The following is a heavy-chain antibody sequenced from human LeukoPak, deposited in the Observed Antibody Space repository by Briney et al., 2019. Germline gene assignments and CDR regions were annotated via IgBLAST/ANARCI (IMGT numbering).Heavy chain of an antibody. CDR2: INPYSGGT. J-gene: IGHJ4*02. CDR1: GYTFTGYY. V-gene: IGHV1-2*04. Sequence: ASVKVSCKASGYTFTGYYMHWVRQAPGQGLEWMGWINPYSGGTNYARKFQGCVTMTRDTSISTAYMELSRLRSDDTAVYYCARDTGSSWYSFDYWGQGTLVTVSS. D-gene: IGHD6-13*01. CDR3: ARDTGSSWYSFDY.